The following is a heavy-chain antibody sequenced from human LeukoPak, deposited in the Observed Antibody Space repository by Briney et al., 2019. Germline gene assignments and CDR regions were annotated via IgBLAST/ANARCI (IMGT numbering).Heavy chain of an antibody. CDR2: ISYDGSNK. V-gene: IGHV3-30*04. Sequence: GGSLRLSCAASGFTFSTYSMHWVRQAPGKGLEWVAVISYDGSNKYYADSVKGRFTISRDNSKNTLYLQMNSLRAEDTAVYYCARDRGHYDSRGSHFDYWGQGTLVTVSS. CDR3: ARDRGHYDSRGSHFDY. CDR1: GFTFSTYS. J-gene: IGHJ4*02. D-gene: IGHD3-22*01.